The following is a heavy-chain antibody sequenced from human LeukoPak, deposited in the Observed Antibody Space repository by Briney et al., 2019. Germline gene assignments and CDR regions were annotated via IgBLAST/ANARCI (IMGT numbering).Heavy chain of an antibody. CDR2: ISSASGYI. Sequence: GGSLRLSCAASGLNFSTYSMNWVRQAPGKGPEWLSSISSASGYIFYADSVKGRFTISRDNAKSSLFLQMNSLRAEDTAVYYCANEYNSLDHWGQGTLVTVSS. CDR3: ANEYNSLDH. J-gene: IGHJ4*02. V-gene: IGHV3-21*01. D-gene: IGHD1-14*01. CDR1: GLNFSTYS.